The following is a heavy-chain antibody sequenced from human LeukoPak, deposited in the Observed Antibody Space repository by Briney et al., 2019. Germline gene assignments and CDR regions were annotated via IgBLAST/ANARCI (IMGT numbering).Heavy chain of an antibody. Sequence: GGSLRLSCAASGFTFSSYSMNWVRQAPGKGLEWVSSISSSSSYIYYADSVKGRFTISRDNAKNSLYLQMNSLRAEDTAVYYYARGTDGYKPGGFDPWGQGTLVTVSS. V-gene: IGHV3-21*01. J-gene: IGHJ5*02. D-gene: IGHD5-24*01. CDR3: ARGTDGYKPGGFDP. CDR1: GFTFSSYS. CDR2: ISSSSSYI.